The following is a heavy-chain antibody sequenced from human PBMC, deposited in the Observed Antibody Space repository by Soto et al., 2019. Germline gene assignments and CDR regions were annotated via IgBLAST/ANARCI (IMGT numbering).Heavy chain of an antibody. CDR3: ARERARVFDS. Sequence: QVQLVESGGGLVKPGGSLRLSCAASGFTFSDYYMGWIRQAPGRGLEWLSYISIASSTIYYADSVKGRFSISRDNAKNSLYLQLISLRAEDTAVYFCARERARVFDSWGQGTLVTVSS. CDR1: GFTFSDYY. V-gene: IGHV3-11*01. J-gene: IGHJ4*02. CDR2: ISIASSTI.